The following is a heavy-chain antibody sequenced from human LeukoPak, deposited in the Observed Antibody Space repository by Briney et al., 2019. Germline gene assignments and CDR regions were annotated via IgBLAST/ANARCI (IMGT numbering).Heavy chain of an antibody. D-gene: IGHD6-13*01. J-gene: IGHJ4*02. CDR3: AREGTDYIAAAGHFDY. CDR1: GYTFTGYY. Sequence: GASVKVSCKASGYTFTGYYMHWVRQAPGQGLEWMGWINPNSGGTNYAQKFQGRVTMTRDTSISTAYMELSRLRSDDTAVYYCAREGTDYIAAAGHFDYWGQGTLVTVSS. CDR2: INPNSGGT. V-gene: IGHV1-2*02.